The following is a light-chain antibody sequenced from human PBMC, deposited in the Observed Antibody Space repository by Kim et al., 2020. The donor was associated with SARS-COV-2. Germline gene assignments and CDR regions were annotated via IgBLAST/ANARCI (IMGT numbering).Light chain of an antibody. J-gene: IGKJ4*01. CDR2: AAS. V-gene: IGKV1-27*01. CDR3: QKYDSAPPT. Sequence: ASVGDRVTITCRASQGISNSLAWYQQKPGRVPKLLIYAASNLQPGVPSRFSGSGSGTEFTLTISSLQPEDCATYYCQKYDSAPPTFGEGTKVDIK. CDR1: QGISNS.